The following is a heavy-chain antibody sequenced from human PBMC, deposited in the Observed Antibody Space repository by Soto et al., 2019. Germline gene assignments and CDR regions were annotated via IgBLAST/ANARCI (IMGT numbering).Heavy chain of an antibody. J-gene: IGHJ3*02. Sequence: PSETLSLTCAVYGGSFSGYYWSWIRQPPGKGLEWIGEINHSGSTNYNPSLKSRVTISVDTSKNQFSLKLSSVTAADTAVYYCARSGAYPGDACEIWGQGKMVPVSS. CDR3: ARSGAYPGDACEI. V-gene: IGHV4-34*01. CDR2: INHSGST. CDR1: GGSFSGYY. D-gene: IGHD2-2*01.